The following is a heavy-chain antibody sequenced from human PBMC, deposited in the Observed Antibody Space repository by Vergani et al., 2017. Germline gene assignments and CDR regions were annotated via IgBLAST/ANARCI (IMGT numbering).Heavy chain of an antibody. Sequence: QVQLVQSGAEVKKPGASVKVSCKASGYTFTSYGISWVRQAPGQGLEWMGWISAYNGNTNYAQKLQGRVTMTTDTSTSTAYMELRSLRSGDTAVYYCARDGEFTMVRGVMSYYYYGMDVWGQGTTVTVSS. CDR2: ISAYNGNT. V-gene: IGHV1-18*01. CDR1: GYTFTSYG. CDR3: ARDGEFTMVRGVMSYYYYGMDV. J-gene: IGHJ6*02. D-gene: IGHD3-10*01.